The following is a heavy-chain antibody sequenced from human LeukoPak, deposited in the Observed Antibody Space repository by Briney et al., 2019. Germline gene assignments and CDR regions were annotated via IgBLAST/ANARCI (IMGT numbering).Heavy chain of an antibody. V-gene: IGHV3-21*01. CDR3: ARDPLPYYYDSSGYYSDY. J-gene: IGHJ4*02. D-gene: IGHD3-22*01. CDR1: GFTFSSYS. CDR2: ISSSSSYI. Sequence: GGSLRLSCAASGFTFSSYSMYWVRQAPGKGLEWVSSISSSSSYIYYADSVKGRFTISRDNAKNSLYLQMNSLRAEDTAVYYCARDPLPYYYDSSGYYSDYWGQGTLVTVSS.